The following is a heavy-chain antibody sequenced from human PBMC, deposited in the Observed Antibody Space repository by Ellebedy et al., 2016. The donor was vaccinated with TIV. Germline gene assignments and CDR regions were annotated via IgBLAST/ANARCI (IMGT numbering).Heavy chain of an antibody. J-gene: IGHJ4*02. CDR1: EFTLRDYA. V-gene: IGHV3-30*04. Sequence: GESLKISXAASEFTLRDYAMHWVRQAPGKGLEWVAVISYDGRSEYYADSVKGRFTISRDNSKNTLYLQMNSLRADDTAVYYCARDMAGSYYYWGQGTLVTVSS. CDR2: ISYDGRSE. D-gene: IGHD1-26*01. CDR3: ARDMAGSYYY.